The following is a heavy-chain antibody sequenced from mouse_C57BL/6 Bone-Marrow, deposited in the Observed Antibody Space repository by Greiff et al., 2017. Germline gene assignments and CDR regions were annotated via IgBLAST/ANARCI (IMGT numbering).Heavy chain of an antibody. CDR2: IDPSDSYT. J-gene: IGHJ3*01. D-gene: IGHD2-3*01. CDR3: ARGGYLAWFAY. CDR1: GYTFTSYW. Sequence: VQLQQPGAELVMPGASVKLSCKASGYTFTSYWMHWVKQRPGQGLEWIGEIDPSDSYTNYNQKFKGKSTLTVDKSSSTAYMQLSSLTSEDSAVYSCARGGYLAWFAYWGQGTLVTVSA. V-gene: IGHV1-69*01.